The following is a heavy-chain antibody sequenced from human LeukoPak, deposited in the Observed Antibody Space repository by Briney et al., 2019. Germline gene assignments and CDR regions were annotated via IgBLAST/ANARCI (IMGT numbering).Heavy chain of an antibody. CDR1: GYTFTGYY. D-gene: IGHD2-15*01. V-gene: IGHV1-2*02. Sequence: GASVKASCKASGYTFTGYYMHWVRQAPGQGLEWMGWINPNSGGTNYAQKFQGRVTMTRDTSISTAYMELSRLRSDDTAVYYCARGGYCSGGSCYPTDGWGQGTLVTVSS. CDR3: ARGGYCSGGSCYPTDG. CDR2: INPNSGGT. J-gene: IGHJ4*02.